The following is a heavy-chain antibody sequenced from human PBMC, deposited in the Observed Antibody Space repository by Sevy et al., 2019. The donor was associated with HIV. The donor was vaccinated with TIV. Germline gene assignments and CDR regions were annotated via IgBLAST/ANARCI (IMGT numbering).Heavy chain of an antibody. J-gene: IGHJ6*02. V-gene: IGHV3-30-3*01. D-gene: IGHD2-15*01. CDR1: GFIFSNYA. CDR2: ISYDGINK. CDR3: ARDSNSGDYYYYAMDV. Sequence: GGSLRLSCAASGFIFSNYAMHWVRQAPGKGLEWVAVISYDGINKYYADAVKGRFTISRDNSKNTLYVQMNSLRAEDTAVYYCARDSNSGDYYYYAMDVWGQGTTVTVSS.